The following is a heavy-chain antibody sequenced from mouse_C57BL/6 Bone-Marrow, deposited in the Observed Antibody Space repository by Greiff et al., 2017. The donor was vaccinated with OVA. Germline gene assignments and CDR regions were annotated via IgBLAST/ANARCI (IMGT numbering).Heavy chain of an antibody. D-gene: IGHD1-1*01. Sequence: EVKLMESGPGLVKPSQTVFLTCTVTGISITTGNYRWSWIRQFPGNKLEWIGYIYYSGTITYNPSLTSRTTITRDTPKNQFFLEMNSLTAEDTATYYCARDGDYYGSSYPFAYWGQGTLVTVSA. CDR3: ARDGDYYGSSYPFAY. CDR2: IYYSGTI. CDR1: GISITTGNYR. V-gene: IGHV3-5*01. J-gene: IGHJ3*01.